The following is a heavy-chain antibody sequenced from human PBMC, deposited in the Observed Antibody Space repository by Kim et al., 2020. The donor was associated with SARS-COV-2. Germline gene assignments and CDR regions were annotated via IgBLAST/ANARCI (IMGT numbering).Heavy chain of an antibody. Sequence: SETLSRTCTVSGGPSSSYYWTWIRQPPGKGLEWIGYTYDTGSTNYNASLKSRVTISLDRSKSQFSLNLNSVTAADTAVYYCARGVTVATIHYFDYWGQG. J-gene: IGHJ4*02. CDR2: TYDTGST. CDR3: ARGVTVATIHYFDY. D-gene: IGHD5-12*01. CDR1: GGPSSSYY. V-gene: IGHV4-59*01.